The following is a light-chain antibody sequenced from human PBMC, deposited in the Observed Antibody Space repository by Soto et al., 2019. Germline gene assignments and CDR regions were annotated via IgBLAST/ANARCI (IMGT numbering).Light chain of an antibody. CDR3: QQYNNWPRT. CDR2: GAS. V-gene: IGKV3-15*01. Sequence: EIVMTQSPATLSVSPGERATLSCRASQSVSSNLAWYQQKPGQAPRFLIYGASTRATGIPARFSGSGSGTEFTLTISSLQSEDFAVYYCQQYNNWPRTFGQGTRWIS. CDR1: QSVSSN. J-gene: IGKJ1*01.